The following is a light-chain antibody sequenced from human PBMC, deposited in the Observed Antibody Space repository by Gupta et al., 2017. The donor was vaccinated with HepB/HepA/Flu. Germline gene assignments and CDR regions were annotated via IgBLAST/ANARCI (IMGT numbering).Light chain of an antibody. CDR2: GNS. J-gene: IGLJ3*02. CDR1: SSNIGAGYD. V-gene: IGLV1-40*01. CDR3: QSYDTSLSGSV. Sequence: GQRVTISCTGSSSNIGAGYDVHWYQQLPGTAPKLLIYGNSNRPSGVPDRFSGSKSGTSASLAITGLQAEDEADYYCQSYDTSLSGSVFGGGTKLTVL.